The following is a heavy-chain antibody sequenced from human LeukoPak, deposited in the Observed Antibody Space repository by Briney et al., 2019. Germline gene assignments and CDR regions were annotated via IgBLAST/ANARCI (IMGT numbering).Heavy chain of an antibody. D-gene: IGHD1-26*01. J-gene: IGHJ4*02. V-gene: IGHV3-23*01. CDR2: ISGIGANT. CDR3: ARNSDSRKWGFLYYFDY. CDR1: GFTFSSYA. Sequence: PGGSLRLSCAASGFTFSSYAMSWVRQAPGKGLEWVSGISGIGANTYYADSVRGRFTISRDNSKNTLYLQMNSLRAEDTAVYYCARNSDSRKWGFLYYFDYWGQGTLVTVSS.